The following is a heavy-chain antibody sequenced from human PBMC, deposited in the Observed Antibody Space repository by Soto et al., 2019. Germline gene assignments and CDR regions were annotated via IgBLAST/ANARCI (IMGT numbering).Heavy chain of an antibody. J-gene: IGHJ5*02. CDR2: IYHSGST. V-gene: IGHV4-4*02. D-gene: IGHD1-26*01. CDR3: ARWSYSIRTFDP. Sequence: LSPACAVSGGSISSSNWCSWVRQPPGKGLEWIGEIYHSGSTNYNPSLKSRVTISVDKSKNQFSLKLSSVTAADTAVYYCARWSYSIRTFDPWGQGTLVTVSS. CDR1: GGSISSSNW.